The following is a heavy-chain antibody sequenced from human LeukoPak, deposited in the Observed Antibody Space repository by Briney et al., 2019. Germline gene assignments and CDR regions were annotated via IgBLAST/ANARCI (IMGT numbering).Heavy chain of an antibody. CDR2: IYYSGST. J-gene: IGHJ3*02. V-gene: IGHV4-59*01. CDR1: GGSISSYY. CDR3: ARDGDSGSYYGAFDI. Sequence: EXLSLTCTVSGGSISSYYWSWIRQPPGKGLEWIGYIYYSGSTNYNPSLKSRVTISVDTSKNQFSLKLSSVTAADTAVYYCARDGDSGSYYGAFDIWGQGTMVTVSS. D-gene: IGHD1-26*01.